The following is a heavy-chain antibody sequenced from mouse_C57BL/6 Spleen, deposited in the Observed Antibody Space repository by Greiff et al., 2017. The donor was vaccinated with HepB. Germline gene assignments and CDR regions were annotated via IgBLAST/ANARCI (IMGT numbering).Heavy chain of an antibody. J-gene: IGHJ2*01. CDR2: IYPRSGNT. CDR1: GYTFTSYG. V-gene: IGHV1-81*01. Sequence: VKLQQSGAELARPGASVKLSCKASGYTFTSYGISWVKQRTGQGLEWIGEIYPRSGNTYYNEKFKGKATLTADKSSSTAYMELRSLTSEDSAVYFCARPFITTGRDYWGQGTTLTVSS. D-gene: IGHD1-1*01. CDR3: ARPFITTGRDY.